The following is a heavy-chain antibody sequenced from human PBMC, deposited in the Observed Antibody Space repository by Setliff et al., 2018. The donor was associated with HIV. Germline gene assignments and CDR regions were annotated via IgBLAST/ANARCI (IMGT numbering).Heavy chain of an antibody. J-gene: IGHJ4*02. CDR3: ARGRYYDGSALPLDY. CDR2: MNYSGST. CDR1: GGSFNVYS. V-gene: IGHV4-34*01. D-gene: IGHD3-22*01. Sequence: PSETLSLTCAIYGGSFNVYSWSWIRQSPGKGLEWIAEMNYSGSTNYNPSLKSRVTMSVDTSKNQFSLNVTSVNAADTAVYYCARGRYYDGSALPLDYWGQGSLVTVSS.